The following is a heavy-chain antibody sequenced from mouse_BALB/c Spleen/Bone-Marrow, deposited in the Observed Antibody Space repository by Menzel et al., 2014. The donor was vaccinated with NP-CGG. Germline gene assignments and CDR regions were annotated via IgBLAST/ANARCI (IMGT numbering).Heavy chain of an antibody. J-gene: IGHJ3*01. D-gene: IGHD2-4*01. Sequence: EVHLVESGGGLVKSGGSLKLSCAASGFSFNSYGMSWVRQTPEKRLEWVATISGGSYTFYPDSVKGRFTISRDNAKNNLYLQLSSLRSEDTALYYCARHAYYDQTEVSFVYWGQGTLVTVSA. CDR1: GFSFNSYG. CDR3: ARHAYYDQTEVSFVY. V-gene: IGHV5-9-2*01. CDR2: ISGGSYT.